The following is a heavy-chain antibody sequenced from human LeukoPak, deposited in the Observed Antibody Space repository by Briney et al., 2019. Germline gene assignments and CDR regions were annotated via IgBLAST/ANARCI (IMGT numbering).Heavy chain of an antibody. V-gene: IGHV3-23*01. D-gene: IGHD3-16*01. J-gene: IGHJ6*03. Sequence: GGTLRLSCAASGFTFSSYGMSWVRQAPGKGPEWVSAISGSGGSTYYADSVKGRFTISRDNSKNTLYLQMNSLRAEDTAVYYCAKCWGTNYYYMDVWGKGTTVTISS. CDR3: AKCWGTNYYYMDV. CDR1: GFTFSSYG. CDR2: ISGSGGST.